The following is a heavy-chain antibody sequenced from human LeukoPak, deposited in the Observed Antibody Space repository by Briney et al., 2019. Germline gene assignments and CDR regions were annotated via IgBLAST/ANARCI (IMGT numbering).Heavy chain of an antibody. Sequence: GGSLRLSCAASGFTFSSYAMHWVRQAPGKGLEWVAVISYDGSNKYYADSVKGRFTISRDNSKNTLYLQMNSLRAEDTAVYYCARHGGPFDIWGQGTMVTVSS. V-gene: IGHV3-30-3*01. CDR1: GFTFSSYA. D-gene: IGHD4-23*01. CDR3: ARHGGPFDI. CDR2: ISYDGSNK. J-gene: IGHJ3*02.